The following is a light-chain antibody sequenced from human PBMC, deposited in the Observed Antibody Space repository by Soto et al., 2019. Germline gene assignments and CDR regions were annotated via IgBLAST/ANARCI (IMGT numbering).Light chain of an antibody. CDR3: QQYGSSPLT. Sequence: EIVLTQSPGTLSLSPGERATLSCRASQSVSSSFLAWYQQKPGQAPRLLIYGASSRATGIPDRLSGSGSGTDFTLTISKQEPEDVAVYYCQQYGSSPLTFGGGTKVEIK. V-gene: IGKV3-20*01. CDR1: QSVSSSF. J-gene: IGKJ4*01. CDR2: GAS.